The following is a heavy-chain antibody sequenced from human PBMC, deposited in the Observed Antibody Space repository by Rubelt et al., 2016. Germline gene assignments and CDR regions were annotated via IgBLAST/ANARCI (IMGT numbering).Heavy chain of an antibody. CDR1: GYTFTGYY. Sequence: QVQLVQPGAEVKKPGASVKVSCKASGYTFTGYYMHWVRQAPGQGLEGMGWINPNSGGTNYAKKFQGSVNMTRDTSISTSYMELSRLRSDDTAVYYCARFAIGGHSSGYLCDYWGQGTLVTVSS. J-gene: IGHJ4*02. CDR3: ARFAIGGHSSGYLCDY. V-gene: IGHV1-2*02. CDR2: INPNSGGT. D-gene: IGHD3-22*01.